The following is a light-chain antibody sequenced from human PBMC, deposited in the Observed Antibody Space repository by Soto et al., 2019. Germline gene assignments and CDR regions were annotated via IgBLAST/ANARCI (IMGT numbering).Light chain of an antibody. CDR1: SSNIGSNS. V-gene: IGLV1-44*01. CDR3: AVWDDSLKGPV. J-gene: IGLJ2*01. Sequence: QPVLTQPPSASGTPGQRVTISCSGSSSNIGSNSVNWYQQLPGTAPKLLIYSNNQRPSGVPDRFSGSKSGTSASLTISGLQSEDEADYYCAVWDDSLKGPVFGGGTQLTVL. CDR2: SNN.